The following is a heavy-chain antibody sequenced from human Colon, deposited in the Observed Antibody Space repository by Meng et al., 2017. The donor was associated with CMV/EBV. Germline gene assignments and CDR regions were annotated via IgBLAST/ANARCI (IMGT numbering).Heavy chain of an antibody. CDR2: IYYSGST. J-gene: IGHJ5*02. D-gene: IGHD4-17*01. CDR1: GGSISSGGFY. Sequence: QVQLQESCPGLGKPSQNLSLTCTVSGGSISSGGFYWSWIRQHPGKGLEWIGYIYYSGSTYYNPSLRSRVAISIDTSKNQFSLKLTSVTAADTAVYFCARTNYGDYNWFDTWEQGALGTVAS. CDR3: ARTNYGDYNWFDT. V-gene: IGHV4-31*03.